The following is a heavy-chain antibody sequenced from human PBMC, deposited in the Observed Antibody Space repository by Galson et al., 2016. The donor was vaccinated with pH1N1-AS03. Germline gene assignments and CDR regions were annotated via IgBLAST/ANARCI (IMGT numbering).Heavy chain of an antibody. J-gene: IGHJ3*02. CDR2: IKNRENGRTT. D-gene: IGHD4-17*01. V-gene: IGHV3-15*01. CDR3: TTDDYGDYRGTGAGTNDAFDM. Sequence: SLRLSCAASGFTFSNAWMSWVRQAPGKGLEWVGLIKNRENGRTTDYAAPVKGRFTISRDDSKNTLYLQMNRLKTEDTAVYYCTTDDYGDYRGTGAGTNDAFDMWGQGSMVTVSS. CDR1: GFTFSNAW.